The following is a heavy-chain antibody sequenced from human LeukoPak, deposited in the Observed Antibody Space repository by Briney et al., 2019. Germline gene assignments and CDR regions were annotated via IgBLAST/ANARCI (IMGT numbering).Heavy chain of an antibody. J-gene: IGHJ4*02. CDR3: ARGLGATYYDILTGYPLIY. CDR1: VYTFIKYV. V-gene: IGHV1-18*01. Sequence: ASVNVSCMGSVYTFIKYVINWVGPPAGKGVEGMGWSSTYNGHTSYAQKLQGRVTMTTDTSTSTAYMELRSLRSDDTAVYYCARGLGATYYDILTGYPLIYWGQGTLVTVSS. D-gene: IGHD3-9*01. CDR2: SSTYNGHT.